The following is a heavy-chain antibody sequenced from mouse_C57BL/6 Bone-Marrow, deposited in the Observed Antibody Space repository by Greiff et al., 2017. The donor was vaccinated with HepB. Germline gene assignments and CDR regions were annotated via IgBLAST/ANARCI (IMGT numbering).Heavy chain of an antibody. CDR2: ISYSGST. D-gene: IGHD1-1*01. Sequence: EVQRVESGPGMVKPSQSLSLTCTVTGYSITSGYDWHWIRHFPGNKLEWMGYISYSGSTNYNPSLKSRISITHDTSKNHFFLKLNSVTTEDTATYYCAREDYYGSSYWYFDVWGTGTTVTVSS. V-gene: IGHV3-1*01. CDR3: AREDYYGSSYWYFDV. J-gene: IGHJ1*03. CDR1: GYSITSGYD.